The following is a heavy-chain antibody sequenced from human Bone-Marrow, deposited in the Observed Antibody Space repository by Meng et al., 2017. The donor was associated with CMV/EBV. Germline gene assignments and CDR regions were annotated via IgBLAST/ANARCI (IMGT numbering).Heavy chain of an antibody. CDR3: ARGGIVVAALPPD. D-gene: IGHD6-19*01. CDR1: GGTFSSYA. J-gene: IGHJ4*02. Sequence: SVKVSCKASGGTFSSYAISWVRQAPGQGLEWMGGIIPIFGTANYAQKFQGRVTMTRDTSISTAYMELTRLTSDDTAVYYCARGGIVVAALPPDWGQGTLVTVSS. V-gene: IGHV1-69*05. CDR2: IIPIFGTA.